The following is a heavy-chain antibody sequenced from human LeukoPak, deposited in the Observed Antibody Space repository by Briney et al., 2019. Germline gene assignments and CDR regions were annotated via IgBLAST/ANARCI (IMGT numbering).Heavy chain of an antibody. CDR1: GYSFTSYW. CDR2: IDPSDSYT. Sequence: GESPKISCKGSGYSFTSYWISWVRQMPGKGLEWMGRIDPSDSYTNYSPSFQGHVTISADKSISTAYLQWSSLKASDTAMYYCARLSEDGVVTTPPDYWGQGTLVTVPS. V-gene: IGHV5-10-1*01. J-gene: IGHJ4*02. D-gene: IGHD3-3*01. CDR3: ARLSEDGVVTTPPDY.